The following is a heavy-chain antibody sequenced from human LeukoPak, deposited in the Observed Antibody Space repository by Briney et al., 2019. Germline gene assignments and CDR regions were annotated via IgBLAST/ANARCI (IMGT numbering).Heavy chain of an antibody. CDR2: ISAYDGNR. V-gene: IGHV1-18*01. J-gene: IGHJ4*02. D-gene: IGHD3-9*01. CDR3: ARSFARDSDILTGYYIGDY. CDR1: GYTFTSYG. Sequence: ASVKVSCKASGYTFTSYGISWVRQAPGQGLEWMGWISAYDGNRNYAQKLQGRFTLTTDRSTSTAYMELGSLRSDDTAMYYCARSFARDSDILTGYYIGDYWGQGTLVTVSS.